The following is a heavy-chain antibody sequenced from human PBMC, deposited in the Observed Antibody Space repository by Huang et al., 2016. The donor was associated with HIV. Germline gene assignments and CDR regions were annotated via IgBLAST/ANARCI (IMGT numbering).Heavy chain of an antibody. CDR1: GYTFTNYY. J-gene: IGHJ5*02. Sequence: QVQLVQSGAEVKKPGASVKVSCKASGYTFTNYYINWVRQATGQGLEWMVWMNPNSGETGFAQKFQGRVTMTRNTAISTAYMELSSLRSEDTAVYYCARGGLLWFGELSTWGQGTLVTVSS. CDR2: MNPNSGET. D-gene: IGHD3-10*01. CDR3: ARGGLLWFGELST. V-gene: IGHV1-8*01.